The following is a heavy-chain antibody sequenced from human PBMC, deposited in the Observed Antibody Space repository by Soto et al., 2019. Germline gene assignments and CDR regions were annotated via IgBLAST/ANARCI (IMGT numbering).Heavy chain of an antibody. J-gene: IGHJ6*02. V-gene: IGHV1-69*13. D-gene: IGHD2-2*01. CDR1: GGTFSSYA. Sequence: ASVKVSCKASGGTFSSYAISWVRQAPGQGLEWMGGIIPISETTNYAQKFQGRVTITADESKSTAYMELSSLRSEDTAVYYCARSQGSSTSLEIYYYYYYGMDVWGQGTTVTVS. CDR3: ARSQGSSTSLEIYYYYYYGMDV. CDR2: IIPISETT.